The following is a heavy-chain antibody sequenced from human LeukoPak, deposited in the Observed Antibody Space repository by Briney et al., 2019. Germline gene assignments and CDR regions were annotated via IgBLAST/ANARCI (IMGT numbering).Heavy chain of an antibody. Sequence: GGSLRLSCAASGFTFSSYWMHWVRQAPGKGLVWVSRINSDGTSTNYADSVMGRFTISRDNAKNTLYLQMNSLRAEDTAVYYCARDSPIYSGSYFFDYWGQGTLVTVSS. CDR1: GFTFSSYW. J-gene: IGHJ4*02. V-gene: IGHV3-74*01. D-gene: IGHD1-26*01. CDR2: INSDGTST. CDR3: ARDSPIYSGSYFFDY.